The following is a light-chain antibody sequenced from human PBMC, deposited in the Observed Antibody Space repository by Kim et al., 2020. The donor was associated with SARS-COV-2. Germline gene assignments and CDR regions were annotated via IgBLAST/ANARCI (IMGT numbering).Light chain of an antibody. CDR1: QSVSSY. V-gene: IGKV3-11*01. J-gene: IGKJ5*01. Sequence: EIVLTQSPATLSLSPGERATLSCRASQSVSSYLGWYQQKRGQAPRLLIYDASNRATGIPARFSGSGSGTDFTLTISSLEPEDFAVYYCQQRSKWPITFGQGTRLEIK. CDR3: QQRSKWPIT. CDR2: DAS.